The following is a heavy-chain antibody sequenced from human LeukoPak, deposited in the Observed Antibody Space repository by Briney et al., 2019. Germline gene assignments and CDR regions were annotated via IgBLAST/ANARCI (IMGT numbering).Heavy chain of an antibody. CDR3: ARAGDSSSWSHYFDY. J-gene: IGHJ4*02. V-gene: IGHV3-53*01. D-gene: IGHD6-13*01. Sequence: GGSLTLSCAASGFTVSSNYMSWVRQAPGKGLEWVSVIYSGGSTYYADSVKGRFTISKDNSKNTLYLQMNSLRAEDTAVYYCARAGDSSSWSHYFDYWGQGTLVTVSS. CDR2: IYSGGST. CDR1: GFTVSSNY.